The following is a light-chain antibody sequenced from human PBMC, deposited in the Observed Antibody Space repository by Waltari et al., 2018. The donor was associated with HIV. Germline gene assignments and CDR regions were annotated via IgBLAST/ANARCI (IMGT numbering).Light chain of an antibody. CDR3: CAYAGSTTYVI. CDR1: SRAVGGYNL. CDR2: EVS. V-gene: IGLV2-23*02. Sequence: QSALTQPASVSGSPGQSITIPCTGTSRAVGGYNLVSSYQQHPGKAPKLMIYEVSKRPSGVSNRFSGSKSGNTASLTISGLQAEDEADYYCCAYAGSTTYVIFGGGTKLTVL. J-gene: IGLJ2*01.